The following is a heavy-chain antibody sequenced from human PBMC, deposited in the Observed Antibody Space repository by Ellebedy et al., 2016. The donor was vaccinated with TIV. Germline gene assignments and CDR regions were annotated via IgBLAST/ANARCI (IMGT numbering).Heavy chain of an antibody. CDR3: ARDGAYGDYFPGHYGMDV. Sequence: GGSLRLSCAASGFTFNSYWMSWVRQAPGKGLEWVANINQDGSKRYYVDSVKGRFIISRDNAKNSLYLQMNSLRVEDTAVYYCARDGAYGDYFPGHYGMDVWGQGTTVTVSS. CDR1: GFTFNSYW. D-gene: IGHD4-17*01. CDR2: INQDGSKR. V-gene: IGHV3-7*03. J-gene: IGHJ6*02.